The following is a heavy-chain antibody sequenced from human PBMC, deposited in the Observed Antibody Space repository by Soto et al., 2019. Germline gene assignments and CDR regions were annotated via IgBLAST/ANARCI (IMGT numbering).Heavy chain of an antibody. CDR3: AKNYFFDS. Sequence: LRLSCAASGFTFSSYAMSWARQAPGKGLEWVSSIGVSSDAYYADSVTGRFTISRDNSRNTLYLQMNSLRAEDTAVYYCAKNYFFDSWGQGTLVTVSS. CDR1: GFTFSSYA. CDR2: IGVSSDA. V-gene: IGHV3-23*01. J-gene: IGHJ4*02.